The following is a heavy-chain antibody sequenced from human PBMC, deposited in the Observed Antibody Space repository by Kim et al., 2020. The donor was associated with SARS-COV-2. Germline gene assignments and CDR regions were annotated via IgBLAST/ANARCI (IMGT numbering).Heavy chain of an antibody. V-gene: IGHV4-34*01. CDR3: ARVSKTISSTMIVVAINGYYFDY. Sequence: SETLSLTCAVYGGSFSGYYWSWIRQPPGKGLEWIGEINHSGSTNYNPSLKSRVTISVDTSKNQFSLKLSSVTAADTAVYYCARVSKTISSTMIVVAINGYYFDYWGQGTLVTVSS. J-gene: IGHJ4*02. CDR2: INHSGST. CDR1: GGSFSGYY. D-gene: IGHD3-22*01.